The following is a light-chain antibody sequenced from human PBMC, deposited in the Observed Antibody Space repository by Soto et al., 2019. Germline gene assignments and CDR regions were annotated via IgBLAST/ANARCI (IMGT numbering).Light chain of an antibody. Sequence: EIVMTQSPATLSVSPGERATLSCRASQSISSNLAWYQQKPGQAPRLLIYGASTRATGIPATFSGSGSGTEFTLTISSLQSEGFAVYYCQQYNNWPFTFGPGTKVDIK. J-gene: IGKJ3*01. CDR3: QQYNNWPFT. V-gene: IGKV3-15*01. CDR2: GAS. CDR1: QSISSN.